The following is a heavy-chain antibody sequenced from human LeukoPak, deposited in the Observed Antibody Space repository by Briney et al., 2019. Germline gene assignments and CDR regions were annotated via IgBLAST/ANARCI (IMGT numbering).Heavy chain of an antibody. J-gene: IGHJ4*02. CDR3: ARDGELSPGLGDYFDY. CDR1: SYSISSGYH. V-gene: IGHV4-38-2*02. CDR2: IYHSGST. Sequence: PSETLSLTCAVSSYSISSGYHWGWLRQRPGKGLEWIGSIYHSGSTYYNPSLKSRVTISVDTSKNQFSLKLSSVTAADTAVYYCARDGELSPGLGDYFDYWGQGTLVTVSS. D-gene: IGHD1-26*01.